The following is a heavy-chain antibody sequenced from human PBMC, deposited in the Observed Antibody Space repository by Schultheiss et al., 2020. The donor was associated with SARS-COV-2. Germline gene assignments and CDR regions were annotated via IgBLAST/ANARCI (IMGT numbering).Heavy chain of an antibody. CDR1: GFTFSSYD. D-gene: IGHD3-10*01. V-gene: IGHV3-13*01. CDR3: ARGRHYYGSVATLDI. J-gene: IGHJ3*02. Sequence: GGSLRLSCAASGFTFSSYDMNWVRQATGKGLEWVSAIGTAGDTYYPGSVKGRFTISRENAKNSLYLQMNSLRAGDTAVYYCARGRHYYGSVATLDIRGQGTMVTVSS. CDR2: IGTAGDT.